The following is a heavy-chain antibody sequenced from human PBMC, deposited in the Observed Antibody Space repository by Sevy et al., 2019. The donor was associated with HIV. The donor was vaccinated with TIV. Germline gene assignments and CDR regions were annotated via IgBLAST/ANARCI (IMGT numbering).Heavy chain of an antibody. D-gene: IGHD2-15*01. Sequence: ASVKVSCKASGYTFTSYGINWVRQAPGQGLEWMGWINVYNGNANYAQRLQGRGTMTTDTSTSTAYMELRSLRSDDTALYYCASGEKYCSGGSCYFHPDYWGQGTLVTVSS. CDR3: ASGEKYCSGGSCYFHPDY. J-gene: IGHJ4*02. CDR1: GYTFTSYG. CDR2: INVYNGNA. V-gene: IGHV1-18*01.